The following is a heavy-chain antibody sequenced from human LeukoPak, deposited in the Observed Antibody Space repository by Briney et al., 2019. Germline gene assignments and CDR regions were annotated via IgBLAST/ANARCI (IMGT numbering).Heavy chain of an antibody. Sequence: GESLKISCKGSGYSFSSYWVGWVRQMPGKGLEWMGIIYPGDSNTRYSPSFQGQVTISADKSISTAYLQWSSLKASDTAIYYCARDSGAVRLFFDYWGQGTLVTVSS. D-gene: IGHD6-6*01. J-gene: IGHJ4*02. CDR1: GYSFSSYW. CDR2: IYPGDSNT. V-gene: IGHV5-51*01. CDR3: ARDSGAVRLFFDY.